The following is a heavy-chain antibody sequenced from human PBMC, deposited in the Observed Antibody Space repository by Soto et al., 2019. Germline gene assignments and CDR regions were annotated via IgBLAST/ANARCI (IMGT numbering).Heavy chain of an antibody. CDR2: IHPSGDT. D-gene: IGHD2-15*01. CDR3: VRGYCTTSPCSGDFQF. V-gene: IGHV1-46*01. Sequence: ASVKGSCKASGYKFTTYFIHWVLQAPGQGLEWMGMIHPSGDTGYAQKFRGRVTMTIDTSTTTAYMELRNLTSEDTAVYFSVRGYCTTSPCSGDFQFWGQGTLVTVSS. J-gene: IGHJ1*01. CDR1: GYKFTTYF.